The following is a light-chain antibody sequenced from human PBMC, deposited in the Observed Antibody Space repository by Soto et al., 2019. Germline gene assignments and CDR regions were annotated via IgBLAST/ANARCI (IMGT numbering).Light chain of an antibody. V-gene: IGLV2-14*01. CDR1: SSDVGNYNY. CDR2: DVS. CDR3: SSYTSSTTLYV. Sequence: QSALTQPASVSGSPGQSITISCTGASSDVGNYNYVSWYQQHPGKAPKLIIYDVSNRPSGVSNRFSGSKSGNTASLTISGRQAEDEADYYCSSYTSSTTLYVFGTGTKLTVL. J-gene: IGLJ1*01.